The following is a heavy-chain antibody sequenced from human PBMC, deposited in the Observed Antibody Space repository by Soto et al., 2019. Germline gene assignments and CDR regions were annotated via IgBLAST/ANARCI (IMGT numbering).Heavy chain of an antibody. D-gene: IGHD6-25*01. CDR3: AKLLAAAASWDAFDI. CDR1: GFTFSSYA. V-gene: IGHV3-23*01. J-gene: IGHJ3*02. Sequence: GGSLRLSCAASGFTFSSYAMSWVRQAPGKGLEWVSAISGSGGSTYYADSVKGRFTISGDNSWNTLYLQLNSLIAEDTAVYYCAKLLAAAASWDAFDIWGQGTMVTVSS. CDR2: ISGSGGST.